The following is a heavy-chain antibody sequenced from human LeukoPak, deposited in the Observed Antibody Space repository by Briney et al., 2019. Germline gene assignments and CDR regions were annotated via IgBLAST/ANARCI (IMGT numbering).Heavy chain of an antibody. Sequence: PSETLSLTCAVYGGSFSGYYWSWIRQPPGKGLEWIGDINHSGSTNYNPSLKSRVTVSVDTSKNQFSLKLSSVTAADTAVYYCARAYFYDYVWGSYRPLNWFDPWGQGTLVTVSS. CDR1: GGSFSGYY. V-gene: IGHV4-34*01. J-gene: IGHJ5*02. CDR2: INHSGST. CDR3: ARAYFYDYVWGSYRPLNWFDP. D-gene: IGHD3-16*02.